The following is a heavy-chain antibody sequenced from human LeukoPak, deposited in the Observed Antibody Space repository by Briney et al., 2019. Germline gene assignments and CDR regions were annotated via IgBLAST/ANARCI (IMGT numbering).Heavy chain of an antibody. CDR2: VRGSGGNT. J-gene: IGHJ4*02. CDR3: AKRIYDFWSGYYRRAENHFDY. V-gene: IGHV3-23*01. CDR1: GFTLSSYA. D-gene: IGHD3-3*01. Sequence: GGPLRLSCAPSGFTLSSYAISWVHQPPGRGLEWVSGVRGSGGNTYYADSVKGRFTISRDNSKNTLYLQMNSMGAEDTAVYYCAKRIYDFWSGYYRRAENHFDYWGQGTLVTVSS.